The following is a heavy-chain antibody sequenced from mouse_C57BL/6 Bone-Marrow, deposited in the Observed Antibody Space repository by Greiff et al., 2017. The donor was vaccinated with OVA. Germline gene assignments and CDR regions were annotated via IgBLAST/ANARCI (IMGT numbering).Heavy chain of an antibody. CDR1: GFTFTDYY. D-gene: IGHD3-1*01. CDR3: ARYTGGGFAY. Sequence: EVKLMESGGGLVQPGGSLSLSCAASGFTFTDYYMSWVRQPPGKALEWLGFIRNKANGYTTEYSASVKGRFTISRDNSQSILYLQMNARRAEDSATYYCARYTGGGFAYWGQGTLVTVSA. CDR2: IRNKANGYTT. V-gene: IGHV7-3*01. J-gene: IGHJ3*01.